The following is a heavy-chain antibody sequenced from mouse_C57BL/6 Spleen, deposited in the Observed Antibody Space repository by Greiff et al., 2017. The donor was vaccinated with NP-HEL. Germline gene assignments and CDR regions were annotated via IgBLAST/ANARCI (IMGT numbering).Heavy chain of an antibody. Sequence: EVKLQESGPGLVKPSQSLSLTCSVTGYSITSGYYWNWIRQFPGNKLEWMGYISYDGSNNYNPSLKNRISITRDTSKNQFFLKLNSVTTEDTATYYCARGGIITTANFAYWGQGTLVTVSA. CDR3: ARGGIITTANFAY. CDR1: GYSITSGYY. CDR2: ISYDGSN. J-gene: IGHJ3*01. V-gene: IGHV3-6*01. D-gene: IGHD1-2*01.